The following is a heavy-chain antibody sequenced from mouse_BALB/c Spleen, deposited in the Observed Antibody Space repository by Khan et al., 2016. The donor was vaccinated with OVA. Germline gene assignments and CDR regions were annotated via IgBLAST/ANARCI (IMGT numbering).Heavy chain of an antibody. Sequence: QVQLKQSGPGLVAPSQSLSITCTVSGFSLTNYGVHWVRQPPGKGLEWLGVIWTGGSTTYNSALISRLTISKDNSKSQVFLKMNSLQTDDTAMYFGAREHDYYESIIDDWGEGTTVTVSS. CDR3: AREHDYYESIIDD. J-gene: IGHJ4*01. CDR1: GFSLTNYG. CDR2: IWTGGST. V-gene: IGHV2-6*02. D-gene: IGHD1-1*02.